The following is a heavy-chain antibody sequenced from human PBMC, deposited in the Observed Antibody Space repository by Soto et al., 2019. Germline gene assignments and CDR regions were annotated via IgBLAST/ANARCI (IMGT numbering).Heavy chain of an antibody. Sequence: PGGSLRLSCAASGFTFSSHAMSWVRQAPGRGLEWVSAISGSGGSTYYADSVKGRFTISRDNSKNTLYLQMNSLRAEDTAVYYCAKLPPGQMMEPPDYWGQGTLVTVSS. D-gene: IGHD1-1*01. CDR2: ISGSGGST. J-gene: IGHJ4*02. CDR1: GFTFSSHA. V-gene: IGHV3-23*01. CDR3: AKLPPGQMMEPPDY.